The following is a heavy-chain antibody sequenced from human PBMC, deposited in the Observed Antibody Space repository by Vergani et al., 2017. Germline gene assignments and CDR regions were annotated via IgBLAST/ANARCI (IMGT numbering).Heavy chain of an antibody. Sequence: QLQLQESGPGLVKPSETLSLTCTVSGGSISSSYYYWGWIRQPPGKGLEWIGSIYYSGSTYYNPSLKSRVTMSVDTSKNQFSLKLSFVTAADTAVYYCARPVGPSAIADGYHVWGQGTMVTVS. D-gene: IGHD3-10*01. CDR1: GGSISSSYYY. CDR2: IYYSGST. CDR3: ARPVGPSAIADGYHV. V-gene: IGHV4-39*01. J-gene: IGHJ3*01.